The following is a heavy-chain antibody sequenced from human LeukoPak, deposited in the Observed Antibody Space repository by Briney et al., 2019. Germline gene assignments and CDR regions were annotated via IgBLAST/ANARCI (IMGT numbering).Heavy chain of an antibody. CDR1: GFTFSSYA. D-gene: IGHD4-17*01. J-gene: IGHJ4*02. CDR2: ISGSGGTT. CDR3: AKAQSGYSDLEY. V-gene: IGHV3-23*01. Sequence: GGSLRLSCAASGFTFSSYAMSWVRQAPGKGLEWVSVISGSGGTTYYADSAKGRFTISRDNSKNALYMQMNSLRAEDTAVYYCAKAQSGYSDLEYWGQGTLVTISS.